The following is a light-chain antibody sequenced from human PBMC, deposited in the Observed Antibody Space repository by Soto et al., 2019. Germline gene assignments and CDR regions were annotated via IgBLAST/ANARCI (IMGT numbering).Light chain of an antibody. CDR2: GNS. Sequence: SVLTQPPSVSGAPGQRVTISCPGSSSNIGAGYDVHWYPQLPGTAPKLLIYGNSNRPSGVPDRFSGSKSGTSASLAITGLQAADEADYYCQSYDSSLSGYVVFGGGTKLTVL. J-gene: IGLJ2*01. V-gene: IGLV1-40*01. CDR1: SSNIGAGYD. CDR3: QSYDSSLSGYVV.